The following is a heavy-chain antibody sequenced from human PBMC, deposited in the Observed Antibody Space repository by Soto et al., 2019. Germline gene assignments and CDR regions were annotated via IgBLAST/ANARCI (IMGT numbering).Heavy chain of an antibody. Sequence: QVQLVQSGAEVKKPGASVKVYCKASGYTFTSYGISWVRQAPGQGLEWMGWISAYNGNTNYAQKLQGRVTMTTDTSTSTAYMELRSLISDGTVVYYCARVLWGSHSYWYFDLWGRGTLVTVSS. CDR2: ISAYNGNT. CDR1: GYTFTSYG. D-gene: IGHD7-27*01. V-gene: IGHV1-18*01. J-gene: IGHJ2*01. CDR3: ARVLWGSHSYWYFDL.